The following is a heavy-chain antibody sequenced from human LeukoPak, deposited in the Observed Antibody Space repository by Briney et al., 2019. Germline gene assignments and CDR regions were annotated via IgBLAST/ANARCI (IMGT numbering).Heavy chain of an antibody. V-gene: IGHV1-3*01. CDR3: ARALCGDCRSAFDI. D-gene: IGHD2-21*02. CDR2: INAGNGNT. CDR1: GYTFTSYA. Sequence: ASVKVSCKASGYTFTSYAMHWVRQAPGQRLEWMGWINAGNGNTKYSQKFQGRVTITRDTSASTAYMELSSLRSEDTAVYYCARALCGDCRSAFDIWGQGTMVTVSS. J-gene: IGHJ3*02.